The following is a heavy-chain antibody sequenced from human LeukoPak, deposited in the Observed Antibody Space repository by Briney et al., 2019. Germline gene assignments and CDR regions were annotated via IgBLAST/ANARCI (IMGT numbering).Heavy chain of an antibody. D-gene: IGHD2-2*01. Sequence: WASVKLFCKASGYTFTSYGISWVRQAPGQGLEWMGWISAYNGNTNYAQKLQDRVTLTMDRSTSTAYMELRSLRSDDTAVYYCAKDGEYQLLSLNNYGDRNWFDPWGQGTLVTVSS. J-gene: IGHJ5*02. V-gene: IGHV1-18*01. CDR2: ISAYNGNT. CDR3: AKDGEYQLLSLNNYGDRNWFDP. CDR1: GYTFTSYG.